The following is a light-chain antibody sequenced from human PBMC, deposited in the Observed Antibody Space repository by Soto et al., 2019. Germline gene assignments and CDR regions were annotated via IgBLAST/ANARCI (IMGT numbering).Light chain of an antibody. V-gene: IGKV3-15*01. CDR3: QQYTNWPPIT. CDR1: QSVSIH. CDR2: DTS. Sequence: ETGVSQSPCAVSVSLGERATLSCRASQSVSIHLAWYQQKPGQAPRLLIYDTSTRATGIPARFSGSGSGTELTLTISSLQSEDFAVYYCQQYTNWPPITFGQGTRLEIK. J-gene: IGKJ5*01.